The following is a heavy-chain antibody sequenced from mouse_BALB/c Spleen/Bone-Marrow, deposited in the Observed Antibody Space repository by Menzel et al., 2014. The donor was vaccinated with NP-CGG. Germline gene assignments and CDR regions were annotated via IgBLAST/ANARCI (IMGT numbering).Heavy chain of an antibody. CDR3: ARGGYDDAVDY. V-gene: IGHV3-2*02. Sequence: VQLQQSGPGLVKPSQSLSLPCTVTGYSITSDYAWNWIRQFPGNKLEWMGYISYSGSTSCNPSLKSRISITRDTSKNQFFLQLNSVTSEDTATYYCARGGYDDAVDYWGQGTSVTVSS. J-gene: IGHJ4*01. D-gene: IGHD2-14*01. CDR2: ISYSGST. CDR1: GYSITSDYA.